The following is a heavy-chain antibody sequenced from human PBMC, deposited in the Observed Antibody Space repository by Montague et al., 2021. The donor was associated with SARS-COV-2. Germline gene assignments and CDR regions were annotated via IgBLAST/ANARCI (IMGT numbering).Heavy chain of an antibody. CDR1: GFTFSNYD. J-gene: IGHJ3*02. CDR3: TRDYRSIVGDGLDI. CDR2: ISTSAYTT. D-gene: IGHD3-16*02. V-gene: IGHV3-48*03. Sequence: SLRLSCAASGFTFSNYDMNWVRQAPGKGPEWISYISTSAYTTSYAGSVKGRFTISRDNGKNSLYLQMNSLRVEGTAVYYCTRDYRSIVGDGLDIWDQGTKVTVSS.